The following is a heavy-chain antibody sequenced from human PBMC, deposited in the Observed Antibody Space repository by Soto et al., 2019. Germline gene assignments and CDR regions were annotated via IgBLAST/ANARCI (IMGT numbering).Heavy chain of an antibody. CDR3: VKDNVGVYCSGGSCYFDY. Sequence: EVHLVESGGGLAQPGRSLRLSCVASGFSLDHYAMHWVRQAPGKGLEWVSGISWDGGVIDYADSVRGRFTISRENPKNSLYLQVTSLRAEDTALYYCVKDNVGVYCSGGSCYFDYWGQGSLVTVSS. CDR2: ISWDGGVI. D-gene: IGHD2-15*01. V-gene: IGHV3-9*01. CDR1: GFSLDHYA. J-gene: IGHJ4*02.